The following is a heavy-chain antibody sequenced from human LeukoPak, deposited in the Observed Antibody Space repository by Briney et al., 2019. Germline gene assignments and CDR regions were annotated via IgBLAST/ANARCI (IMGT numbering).Heavy chain of an antibody. Sequence: GGSLRLSCAASGFTFSSYWMSWVRQAPGKGLEWVANVKQDGSGKYYVDSVKGRFTISRDNAKNSLYLQMNSLRAEDTAVYYCARVANTAMVVDYWGQGTLVTVSS. CDR2: VKQDGSGK. CDR1: GFTFSSYW. J-gene: IGHJ4*02. CDR3: ARVANTAMVVDY. D-gene: IGHD5-18*01. V-gene: IGHV3-7*01.